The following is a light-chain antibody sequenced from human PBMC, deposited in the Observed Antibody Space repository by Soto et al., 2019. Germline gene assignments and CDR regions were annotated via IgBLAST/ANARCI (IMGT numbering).Light chain of an antibody. CDR1: SSNIGNFY. V-gene: IGLV1-47*01. J-gene: IGLJ7*01. CDR3: AAWDDSLSAPVV. CDR2: KNN. Sequence: QSVLTQPPSASGTPGQRVTISCSGSSSNIGNFYVYWYQQLPGTAPKLLIYKNNQRPLGVPDRFSGSKSGTSASLAISGLRSEDEADYYCAAWDDSLSAPVVFGGGTQLTVL.